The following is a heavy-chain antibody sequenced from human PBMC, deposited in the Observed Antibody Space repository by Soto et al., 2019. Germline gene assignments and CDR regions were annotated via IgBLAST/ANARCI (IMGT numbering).Heavy chain of an antibody. D-gene: IGHD6-19*01. J-gene: IGHJ4*02. V-gene: IGHV3-30*18. CDR3: VKDLETRGSGLGNVDS. CDR2: ISKGGNDK. CDR1: GFTFSSYA. Sequence: QVQLVESGGGVVQPGRSLRLSCAASGFTFSSYAMHWVRQAPGKGLEWVAHISKGGNDKYYPDSVKGRFTISRDNSKNTLYLQMNSLRADDTAVYYCVKDLETRGSGLGNVDSWGQGTLVTVSS.